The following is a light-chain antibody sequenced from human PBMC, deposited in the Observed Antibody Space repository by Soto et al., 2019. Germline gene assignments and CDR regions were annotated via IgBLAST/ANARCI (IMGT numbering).Light chain of an antibody. J-gene: IGKJ5*01. CDR3: QQLNIVTIT. CDR2: AXS. CDR1: ETITSY. Sequence: IQMIKSPSSLSPSVGDRVTISXRASETITSYLDWFQQKPGXTPRXXXYAXSNLQSGFPSSFTGSGSGTDFTRTISSLQPEDCVSYYWQQLNIVTITFGQGTRLEIK. V-gene: IGKV1-39*01.